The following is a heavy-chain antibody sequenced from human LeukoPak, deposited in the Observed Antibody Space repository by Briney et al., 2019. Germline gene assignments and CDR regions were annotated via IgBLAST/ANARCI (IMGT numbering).Heavy chain of an antibody. CDR2: ISSSGSTI. Sequence: GGSLRLSCAASGFTFSDYYMSWIRQAPGKGLEWVSYISSSGSTIYYADSVKGRFTISRDNAKNSLYLQMNSLRAEDTALYCCARVKYSGSYPHDYWGQGTLVTVSS. J-gene: IGHJ4*02. D-gene: IGHD1-26*01. CDR3: ARVKYSGSYPHDY. V-gene: IGHV3-11*04. CDR1: GFTFSDYY.